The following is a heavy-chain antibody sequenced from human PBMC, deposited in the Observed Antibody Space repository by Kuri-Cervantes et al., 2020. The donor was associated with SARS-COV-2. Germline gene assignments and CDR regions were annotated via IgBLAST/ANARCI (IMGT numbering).Heavy chain of an antibody. Sequence: GSLRLSCTVSGGSINNYYWSWIRQPPGKGLEWIGYIYDSANTNYNPSLKSRVTISVDTSKNQFSLKLSSVTAADTAVYYCARGASYGDFDYWGQGTLVTVSS. CDR3: ARGASYGDFDY. CDR2: IYDSANT. D-gene: IGHD4-17*01. CDR1: GGSINNYY. V-gene: IGHV4-59*01. J-gene: IGHJ4*02.